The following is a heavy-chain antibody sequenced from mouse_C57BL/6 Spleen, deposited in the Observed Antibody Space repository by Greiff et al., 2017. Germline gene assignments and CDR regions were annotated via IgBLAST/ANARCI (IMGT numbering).Heavy chain of an antibody. CDR1: GFTFSSYA. D-gene: IGHD1-1*01. Sequence: EVKVVESEGGLVKPGGSLKLSCAASGFTFSSYAMSWVRQSPEKRLEWVATISDGGSYTYYLDNVKGRFTISRANAKNNLYLQMSHLKSEDTAMYYCTRENYGSSYDYWGQGTTLTVSS. CDR3: TRENYGSSYDY. V-gene: IGHV5-4*01. CDR2: ISDGGSYT. J-gene: IGHJ2*01.